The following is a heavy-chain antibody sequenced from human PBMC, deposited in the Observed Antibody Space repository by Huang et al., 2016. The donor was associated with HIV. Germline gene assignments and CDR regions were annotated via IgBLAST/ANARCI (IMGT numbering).Heavy chain of an antibody. Sequence: QVLVQESGPGLAKPSETLSLTCTVSGGSISSHHWSWIRPAPGKGLEWIGTMFYSGSTKTNPALKSRVTISVDTSKNQISLRLASVTAADSAVYFCARVARGPNWYFDLWGRGTLVTVSS. V-gene: IGHV4-59*11. CDR2: MFYSGST. CDR1: GGSISSHH. J-gene: IGHJ2*01. CDR3: ARVARGPNWYFDL. D-gene: IGHD2-15*01.